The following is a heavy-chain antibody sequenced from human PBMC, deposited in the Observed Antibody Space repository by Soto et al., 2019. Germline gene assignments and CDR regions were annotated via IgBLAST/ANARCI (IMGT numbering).Heavy chain of an antibody. CDR2: ISAYNGNT. J-gene: IGHJ6*02. D-gene: IGHD3-3*01. Sequence: ASVKVSCKASGYTFTSYGISWVRQAPGQGLEWMGWISAYNGNTNYAQKLQGRVTMTTDTSTSTAYMELGSLRSDDTAVYYCARVARITIFGVVIPLDYYGMDVWGQGTTVTVSS. CDR3: ARVARITIFGVVIPLDYYGMDV. CDR1: GYTFTSYG. V-gene: IGHV1-18*04.